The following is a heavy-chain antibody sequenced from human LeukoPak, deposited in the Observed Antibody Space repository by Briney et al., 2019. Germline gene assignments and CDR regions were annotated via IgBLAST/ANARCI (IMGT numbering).Heavy chain of an antibody. CDR1: GGSISSSSYY. CDR3: TRHDTFGGLVVPNFDY. CDR2: IYHSGTT. V-gene: IGHV4-39*01. J-gene: IGHJ4*02. D-gene: IGHD3-16*02. Sequence: DPSETLSLTCTVSGGSISSSSYYWGWIRQPPGKGLEWIGSIYHSGTTYYNSSLKSRVTISVDTSKNQFSLKLSSVTAADTAVYYCTRHDTFGGLVVPNFDYWGQGTLVTVSS.